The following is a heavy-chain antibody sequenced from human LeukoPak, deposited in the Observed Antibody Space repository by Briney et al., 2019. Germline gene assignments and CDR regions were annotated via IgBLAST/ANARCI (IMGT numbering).Heavy chain of an antibody. CDR3: TTARERRY. CDR2: IKSKTDGGTT. J-gene: IGHJ4*02. V-gene: IGHV3-15*01. Sequence: PGGSLRLSCAVSGFNFINAWMSWIRQAPGKGLEWVGRIKSKTDGGTTDYAAPVKGRFTISRDDSKNMLYLQMHSLITDDTAVYYGTTARERRYWGQGTLVTVSS. CDR1: GFNFINAW.